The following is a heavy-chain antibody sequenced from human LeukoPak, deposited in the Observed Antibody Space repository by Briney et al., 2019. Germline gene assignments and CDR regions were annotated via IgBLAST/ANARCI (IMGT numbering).Heavy chain of an antibody. Sequence: GGSLRLSCAASGFTFSNYAMSWVRQAPGKGLEWIGRIKSDGGTTDYAAPVKGRFTISRDDSKNTLYLQMNSLKAEDTAVYYCTTDLGDYGDYVRCWGQGTLVTVSS. CDR2: IKSDGGTT. CDR1: GFTFSNYA. J-gene: IGHJ4*02. CDR3: TTDLGDYGDYVRC. V-gene: IGHV3-15*01. D-gene: IGHD4-17*01.